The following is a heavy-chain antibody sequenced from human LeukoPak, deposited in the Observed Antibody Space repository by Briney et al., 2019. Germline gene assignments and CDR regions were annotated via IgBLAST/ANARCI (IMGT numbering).Heavy chain of an antibody. Sequence: SETLSLTCAVYGGSFSGYYWSWIRQPPGKGLEWIGEINHSGSTNYNPSLKSRVTISVDTSKNQFSLKLSFVTAADTAVYYCAREKQWQYFDYWGQGTLVTVSS. CDR1: GGSFSGYY. J-gene: IGHJ4*02. V-gene: IGHV4-34*01. CDR3: AREKQWQYFDY. CDR2: INHSGST. D-gene: IGHD6-19*01.